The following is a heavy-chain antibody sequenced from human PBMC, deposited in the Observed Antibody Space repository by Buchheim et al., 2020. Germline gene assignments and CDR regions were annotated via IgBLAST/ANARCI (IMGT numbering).Heavy chain of an antibody. CDR3: ARETVSTSCYSCYYYGMDV. J-gene: IGHJ6*02. V-gene: IGHV1-2*02. CDR1: GYTFTGYY. D-gene: IGHD2-2*02. Sequence: QVQLVQSGAEVKKPGASVKVSCKASGYTFTGYYMHWVRQAPEQGLEWMGWINPNSGGTNYAQKFQGRVTMTRDTSISTAYMELSRMRSDDTAVYYCARETVSTSCYSCYYYGMDVWGQGTT. CDR2: INPNSGGT.